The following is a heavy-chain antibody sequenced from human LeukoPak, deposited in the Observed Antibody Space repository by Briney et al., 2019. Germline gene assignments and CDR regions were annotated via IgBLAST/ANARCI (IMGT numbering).Heavy chain of an antibody. D-gene: IGHD6-19*01. V-gene: IGHV4-39*01. CDR2: IYYSGST. Sequence: PSETLPQTCTVPGGSISSSSYYSGWIRQPPGKGLEWLGSIYYSGSTYYNTALKSRVTISVATSKEQSSLKLGSVTASDSAVYYCASSAVGVTGYFDYWGQGTLVTVSS. J-gene: IGHJ4*02. CDR1: GGSISSSSYY. CDR3: ASSAVGVTGYFDY.